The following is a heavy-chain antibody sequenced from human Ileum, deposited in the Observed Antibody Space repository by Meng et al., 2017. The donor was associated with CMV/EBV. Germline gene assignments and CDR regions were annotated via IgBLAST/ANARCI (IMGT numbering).Heavy chain of an antibody. CDR3: ARELGTY. Sequence: SLGLSCAAAGFTFSSYAMHWVRQAQGKGLEWVAVIAYDGSNKYYADSVKGRFTISRDNSKNTLYLQMNSLRAEDTAVYYCARELGTYWGQGTLVTVSS. CDR2: IAYDGSNK. V-gene: IGHV3-30*04. J-gene: IGHJ4*02. CDR1: GFTFSSYA. D-gene: IGHD7-27*01.